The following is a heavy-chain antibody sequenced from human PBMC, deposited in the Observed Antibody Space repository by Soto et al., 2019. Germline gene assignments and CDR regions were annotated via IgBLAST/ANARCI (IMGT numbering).Heavy chain of an antibody. D-gene: IGHD2-15*01. CDR2: RNAANAKA. CDR1: GYNFPSSN. CDR3: ALAVGIGVNWLDL. V-gene: IGHV1-8*01. J-gene: IGHJ5*02. Sequence: QERLVQSGAELRRPGASVKIAGRASGYNFPSSNLNCGRRAAGQGPERFGLRNAANAKAAFARDCKGRVTMTRDLSTDTPYLDRVGLSYGDTAMYACALAVGIGVNWLDLWGPGTFVTVS.